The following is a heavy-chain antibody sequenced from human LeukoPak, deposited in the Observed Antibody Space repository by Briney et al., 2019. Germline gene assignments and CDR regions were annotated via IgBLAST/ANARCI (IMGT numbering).Heavy chain of an antibody. V-gene: IGHV4-31*03. CDR1: GGSISSGDYY. J-gene: IGHJ4*02. CDR2: IYYSGST. CDR3: ARELSGYGASDY. D-gene: IGHD3-22*01. Sequence: PSETLSLTCSVSGGSISSGDYYWSWIRQHPGKGLEWIGYIYYSGSTYYNPSLKSRVTISVDTSKNQFCLKLGSVTAADTAVYYCARELSGYGASDYWGQGTLVTVSS.